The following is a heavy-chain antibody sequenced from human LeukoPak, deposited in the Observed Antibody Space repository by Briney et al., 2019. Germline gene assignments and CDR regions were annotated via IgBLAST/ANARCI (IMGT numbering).Heavy chain of an antibody. J-gene: IGHJ3*02. CDR1: GYIFTGYY. V-gene: IGHV1-8*02. CDR3: ARNYDFWSGYSTDAFDI. Sequence: ASVKVSCKASGYIFTGYYMHWVRQAPGQGLEWMGWINPNSGNTGYAQKFQGRVTMTRKTSISTAYMELSSLRSEDTAVYYCARNYDFWSGYSTDAFDIWGQGTMVTVSS. D-gene: IGHD3-3*01. CDR2: INPNSGNT.